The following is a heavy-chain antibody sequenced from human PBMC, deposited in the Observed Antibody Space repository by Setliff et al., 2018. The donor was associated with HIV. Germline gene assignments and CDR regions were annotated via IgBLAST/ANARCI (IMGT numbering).Heavy chain of an antibody. Sequence: GGSLRLSCAASGFSFRSYGMNWVRQAPGKGLEWVSSISSSSDFIFHTDSVKGRFIISRDNARNSLYLQMNSLRVEDTAVYYCARVGSTGWSPWDYWGQGTPVTVSS. CDR3: ARVGSTGWSPWDY. D-gene: IGHD6-19*01. CDR1: GFSFRSYG. J-gene: IGHJ4*02. V-gene: IGHV3-21*01. CDR2: ISSSSDFI.